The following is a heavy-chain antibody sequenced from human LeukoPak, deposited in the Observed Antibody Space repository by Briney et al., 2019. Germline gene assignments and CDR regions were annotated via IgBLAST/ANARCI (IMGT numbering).Heavy chain of an antibody. V-gene: IGHV1-69*04. D-gene: IGHD1-1*01. CDR3: AGDRPNWKFEVDLFDG. J-gene: IGHJ4*02. CDR2: TIPMLGVP. CDR1: GGTFSDYA. Sequence: GASVKVSCKASGGTFSDYAISWVRQAPGQGLEWMGRTIPMLGVPNYAQKFQGRVTISADESTGTAYMELSSLRSEDTAVYYCAGDRPNWKFEVDLFDGWGQGTLVVVSS.